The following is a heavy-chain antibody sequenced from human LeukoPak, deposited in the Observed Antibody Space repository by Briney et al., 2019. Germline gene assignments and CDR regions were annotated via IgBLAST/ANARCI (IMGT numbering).Heavy chain of an antibody. V-gene: IGHV4-61*02. J-gene: IGHJ3*02. CDR1: GGSISSGSYY. D-gene: IGHD1-26*01. CDR2: IYTSGST. Sequence: PSQTLSLTCTVSGGSISSGSYYWSWIRQPAGKGLEWIGRIYTSGSTNYNPSLKSRVTISVDTSKNQFSLKLSPVTAADTAVYYCARDPGGPIWGQGTMVTVSS. CDR3: ARDPGGPI.